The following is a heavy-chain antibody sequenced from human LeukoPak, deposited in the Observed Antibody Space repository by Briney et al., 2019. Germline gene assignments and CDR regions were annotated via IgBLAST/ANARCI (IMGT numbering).Heavy chain of an antibody. CDR3: ARDLRYSYNYYYYGMDV. Sequence: SETLSLTCTVSGGSISSYYWSWIRQPAGKGLEWIGRIYTSGSTNYNPSLKSRVTMSVDTSKNQFSLKLSSVTAADTAVYYCARDLRYSYNYYYYGMDVWGQGTTVTLSS. V-gene: IGHV4-4*07. D-gene: IGHD5-18*01. J-gene: IGHJ6*02. CDR2: IYTSGST. CDR1: GGSISSYY.